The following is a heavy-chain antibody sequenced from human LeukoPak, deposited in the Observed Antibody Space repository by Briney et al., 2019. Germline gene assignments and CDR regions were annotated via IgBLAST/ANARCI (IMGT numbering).Heavy chain of an antibody. CDR1: GFTFSSYA. J-gene: IGHJ4*02. Sequence: AGGSLRLSCAASGFTFSSYAMHWVRQAPGKGLEWVAVISYDGSNKYYADSVKGRFTISRDNSKNTLYLQMNSLRAEDTAVYYCAREDYDYGDYAGLGYWGQGTLVTVSS. CDR3: AREDYDYGDYAGLGY. V-gene: IGHV3-30*04. D-gene: IGHD4-17*01. CDR2: ISYDGSNK.